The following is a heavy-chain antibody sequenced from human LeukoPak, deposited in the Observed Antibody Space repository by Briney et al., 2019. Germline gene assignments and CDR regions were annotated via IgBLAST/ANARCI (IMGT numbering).Heavy chain of an antibody. J-gene: IGHJ6*03. D-gene: IGHD2/OR15-2a*01. CDR2: ISANGGSS. Sequence: LTGGSLRLSCVASGFTFSNYAMSWVRQAPGQGLEWVSVISANGGSSYHADSVNGRFTISRDNSKDTLYLQMNSLRTEDTAAYYCARTRNYYYYMDVWGKGATVSVSS. CDR1: GFTFSNYA. V-gene: IGHV3-23*01. CDR3: ARTRNYYYYMDV.